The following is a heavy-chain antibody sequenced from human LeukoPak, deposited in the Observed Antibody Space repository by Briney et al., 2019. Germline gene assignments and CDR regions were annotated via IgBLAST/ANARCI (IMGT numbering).Heavy chain of an antibody. CDR3: ARISSSNWYNERGAFDV. CDR2: VYYTGST. CDR1: GGSISSYY. J-gene: IGHJ3*01. Sequence: SETLSLTCTVSGGSISSYYWSWVRQPPGKGLEWIGFVYYTGSTNYSPSLKSRVNISVDTSKNQFSLKLRSVTAADTAVYYCARISSSNWYNERGAFDVWGQGTMVTVSS. D-gene: IGHD6-13*01. V-gene: IGHV4-59*01.